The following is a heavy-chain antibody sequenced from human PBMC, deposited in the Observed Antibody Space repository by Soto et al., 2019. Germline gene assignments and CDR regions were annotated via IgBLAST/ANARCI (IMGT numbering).Heavy chain of an antibody. D-gene: IGHD3-3*01. CDR1: GLSFGDYS. J-gene: IGHJ6*02. CDR2: ISSSSIYK. CDR3: VRDRSLSILRFLADILDV. Sequence: LRLSCAASGLSFGDYSMNWVRQAPGKGLEWVSSISSSSIYKHYTDSVKSRFTDSRDNDKNLLYLEMDSLRPEDTAVYYCVRDRSLSILRFLADILDVWVRGTTVTVSS. V-gene: IGHV3-21*06.